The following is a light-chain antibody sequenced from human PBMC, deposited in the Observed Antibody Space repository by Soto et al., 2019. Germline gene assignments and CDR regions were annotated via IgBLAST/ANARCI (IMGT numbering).Light chain of an antibody. Sequence: QSVLTQPPSVSGAPGQTVTISCTGSTSNIGASYDVHWYQQLPGSAPNLLIFGNNNRPSGVPDRFSGSKSGTSASLAITGLQAEDEGDYYCQSYDSTLSARYVFGTGTKVTVL. CDR3: QSYDSTLSARYV. V-gene: IGLV1-40*01. CDR2: GNN. CDR1: TSNIGASYD. J-gene: IGLJ1*01.